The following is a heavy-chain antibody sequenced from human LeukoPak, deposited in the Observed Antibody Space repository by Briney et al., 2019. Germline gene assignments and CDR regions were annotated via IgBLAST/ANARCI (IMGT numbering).Heavy chain of an antibody. Sequence: KPGGSLRLSCAASGFTFSSSAMNWVRQAPGKGLEWVSSITTSSSYIYYADSVKGRFTISRDNSKNTLYVQMNSLRAEDTAVYYCAKDAIGDSSGHYWWEFDYWGQGTLVTVSS. J-gene: IGHJ4*02. V-gene: IGHV3-21*04. CDR2: ITTSSSYI. CDR1: GFTFSSSA. CDR3: AKDAIGDSSGHYWWEFDY. D-gene: IGHD3-22*01.